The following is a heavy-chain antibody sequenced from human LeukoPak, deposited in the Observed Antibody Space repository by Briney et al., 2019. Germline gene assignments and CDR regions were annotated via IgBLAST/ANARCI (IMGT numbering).Heavy chain of an antibody. D-gene: IGHD2-15*01. J-gene: IGHJ4*02. V-gene: IGHV3-23*01. CDR3: AKDRGWTRPTHFDY. CDR1: GFTFSSYA. CDR2: IRGSISGT. Sequence: GGSLRLSCAASGFTFSSYAMSWVRQAPGKGLEWVSGIRGSISGTYHADSVKGRFTISRDNSKNTLYLQMNSLRAEDTAVYYCAKDRGWTRPTHFDYWGQGTLVTVSS.